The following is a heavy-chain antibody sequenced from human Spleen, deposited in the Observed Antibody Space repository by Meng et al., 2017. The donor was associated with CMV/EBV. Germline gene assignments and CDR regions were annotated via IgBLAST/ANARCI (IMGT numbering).Heavy chain of an antibody. J-gene: IGHJ6*02. CDR2: IIPIFGTA. D-gene: IGHD6-6*01. Sequence: SVKVSCKASGGTFSSYAISWVRQAPGQGLEWMGGIIPIFGTANYAQKFQGRVTITTDTSTSTAYMELRSLRSDDTAVYYCARGSAARLYSAYYYYYGMDVWGQGTTVTVSS. CDR1: GGTFSSYA. CDR3: ARGSAARLYSAYYYYYGMDV. V-gene: IGHV1-69*05.